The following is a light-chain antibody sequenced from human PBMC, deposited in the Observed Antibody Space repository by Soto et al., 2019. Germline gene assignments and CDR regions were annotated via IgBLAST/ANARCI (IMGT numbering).Light chain of an antibody. CDR3: QQYDNLPLT. CDR2: DAS. CDR1: QDISNY. V-gene: IGKV1-33*01. Sequence: DIQMTQSPSSLSASVGDRVTITCQAIQDISNYLNWYQQKPGKAPKLLIYDASNLETGVPSRFSGSGAAKDFTVTISSLQAEDIVTYYCQQYDNLPLTFGGGTKVEIK. J-gene: IGKJ4*01.